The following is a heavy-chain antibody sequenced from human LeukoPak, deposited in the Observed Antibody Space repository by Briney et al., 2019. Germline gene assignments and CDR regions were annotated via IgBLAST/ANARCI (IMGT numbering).Heavy chain of an antibody. D-gene: IGHD6-13*01. V-gene: IGHV3-23*01. CDR1: GFTFSSYA. Sequence: GGSLRLSCAASGFTFSSYAMSWVRQAPGKGLEWVSAISGSGGSTYYAGSVKGRFTISRDNSKNTLYLQMNSLRAEDTAVYYCAKFEQQLDYYYYYMDVWGKGTTVTVSS. CDR2: ISGSGGST. CDR3: AKFEQQLDYYYYYMDV. J-gene: IGHJ6*03.